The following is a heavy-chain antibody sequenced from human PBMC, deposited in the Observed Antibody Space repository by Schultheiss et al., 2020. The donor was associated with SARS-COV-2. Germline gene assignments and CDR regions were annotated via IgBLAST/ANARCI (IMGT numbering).Heavy chain of an antibody. D-gene: IGHD3-3*01. J-gene: IGHJ6*02. CDR1: GFTFSNFD. V-gene: IGHV3-21*01. CDR2: ISSSSSYI. CDR3: ARWGYYDFWSGYSNNYYYGMDV. Sequence: GGSLRLSCAASGFTFSNFDMNWVRQAPGKGLEWVSSISSSSSYIYYADSVKGRFTISRDNAKNSLYLQMNSLRAEDTAVYYCARWGYYDFWSGYSNNYYYGMDVWGQGTTVTVSS.